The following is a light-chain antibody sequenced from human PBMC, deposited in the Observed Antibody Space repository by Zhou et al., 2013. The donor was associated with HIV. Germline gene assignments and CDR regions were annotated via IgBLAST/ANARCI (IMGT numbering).Light chain of an antibody. V-gene: IGKV3-15*01. CDR1: QTISGN. Sequence: EIVMTQSPATLSVSSGERATLSCRASQTISGNLAWYQHKPGQAPRLLISRASTRATGIPARFSGSGSGTDFTLTISSLQSEDFAVYYCQQYNNWPYTFGQGTKLEIK. CDR3: QQYNNWPYT. CDR2: RAS. J-gene: IGKJ2*01.